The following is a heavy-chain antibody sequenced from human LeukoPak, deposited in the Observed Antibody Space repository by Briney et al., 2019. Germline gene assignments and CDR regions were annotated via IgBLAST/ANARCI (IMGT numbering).Heavy chain of an antibody. V-gene: IGHV4-31*03. CDR1: GGSLSSGGYY. CDR3: AREVSGNFDY. CDR2: ISYSEST. Sequence: SETLSLTCTVSGGSLSSGGYYWSWIRQHPGKGLEWIGYISYSESTYYNPSLKSRVTISVDTSKNQFSLKLSAVTAAHTAVYYCAREVSGNFDYWGQGTLVTVSS. J-gene: IGHJ4*02.